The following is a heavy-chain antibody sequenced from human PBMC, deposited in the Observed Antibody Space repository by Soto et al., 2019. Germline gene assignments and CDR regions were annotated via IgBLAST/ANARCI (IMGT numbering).Heavy chain of an antibody. V-gene: IGHV4-4*02. CDR3: ARWADFYDFWSGTKYNWFDP. CDR1: SGSISSSNL. Sequence: SETLSLTCAVSSGSISSSNLWSWVRQPPGKGLEWIGEIYHSGSTNYNPSLKSRVTISVDKSKNQFSLKLSSVTAADTAVYYCARWADFYDFWSGTKYNWFDPWGQGTLVTVSS. J-gene: IGHJ5*02. D-gene: IGHD3-3*01. CDR2: IYHSGST.